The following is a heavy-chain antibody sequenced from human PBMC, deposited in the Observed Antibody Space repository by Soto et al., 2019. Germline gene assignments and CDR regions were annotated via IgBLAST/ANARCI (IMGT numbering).Heavy chain of an antibody. D-gene: IGHD6-6*01. V-gene: IGHV1-69*06. J-gene: IGHJ4*02. CDR3: SSQSIAALCY. CDR2: IIPIFGTA. CDR1: GGTFSSYA. Sequence: SSVKVACKASGGTFSSYAISWVRQAPGQGLEWMGGIIPIFGTANDAQKFQGRVTITADKSTSTAYMELSSLRSEDPAAYYCSSQSIAALCYWGQGTLVTVYS.